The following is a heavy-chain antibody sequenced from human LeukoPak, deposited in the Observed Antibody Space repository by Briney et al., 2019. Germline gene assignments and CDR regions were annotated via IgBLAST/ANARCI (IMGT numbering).Heavy chain of an antibody. V-gene: IGHV1-8*03. D-gene: IGHD6-6*01. CDR1: GYTFTSYD. J-gene: IGHJ6*03. CDR2: MNPNSGNT. Sequence: GASVKVSCKASGYTFTSYDINWVRQATGQGLEWMGWMNPNSGNTGYAQKFQGRVTITRNTSISTAYMELSSLRSEDTAVYYCARGREYSSSRLDYYYYYMDVWGKGTTVTVSS. CDR3: ARGREYSSSRLDYYYYYMDV.